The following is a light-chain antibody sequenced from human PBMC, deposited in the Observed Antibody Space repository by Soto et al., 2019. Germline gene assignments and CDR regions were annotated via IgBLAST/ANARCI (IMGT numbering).Light chain of an antibody. J-gene: IGKJ1*01. CDR1: HSLLHSNGYNY. Sequence: DIVMTQSPLSLPVTPGEPASISFKSSHSLLHSNGYNYLDWYLQKPGQSPQLLIFLGSNRASGVPDRFSGSGSATDFTLKINRVEAEDVGVYYCMQSLQTPAFGQGTKVDI. CDR2: LGS. CDR3: MQSLQTPA. V-gene: IGKV2-28*01.